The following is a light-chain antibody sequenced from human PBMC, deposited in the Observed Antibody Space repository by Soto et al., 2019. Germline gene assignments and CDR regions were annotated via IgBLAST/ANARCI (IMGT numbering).Light chain of an antibody. J-gene: IGKJ2*01. V-gene: IGKV1-39*01. CDR1: QSISNY. Sequence: DIQMPQTPSSLYASVGDRVTITCRASQSISNYLNWYQQKPGKAPKRLIYAASNLRSGVPSRFSGSGSGTDFTLTVSSLQPEDFATYYCQQSYSAPRTFGQGTKLDIK. CDR2: AAS. CDR3: QQSYSAPRT.